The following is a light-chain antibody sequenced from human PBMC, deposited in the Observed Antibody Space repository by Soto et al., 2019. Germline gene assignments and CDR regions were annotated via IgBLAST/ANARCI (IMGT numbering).Light chain of an antibody. J-gene: IGLJ1*01. Sequence: QSALTQPRTVSGSPGQSITISCTGSSSDVGSYNYVSWYQQHPGQAPKFMIYDVNKRPSGVSHRFSGSKSGNTASLTISGLQADDEFDYYGHAYAGSYNFLFRMVTKV. CDR1: SSDVGSYNY. CDR2: DVN. CDR3: HAYAGSYNFL. V-gene: IGLV2-11*01.